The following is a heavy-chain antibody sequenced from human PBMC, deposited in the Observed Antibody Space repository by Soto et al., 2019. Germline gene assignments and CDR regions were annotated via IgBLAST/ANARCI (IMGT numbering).Heavy chain of an antibody. CDR2: ISDSGGTV. J-gene: IGHJ4*02. Sequence: GGSLRLSCAASGFTFSSYEMNWVRQAPGKGLEWVSYISDSGGTVYYGDSMKGRFTISRDNAKNSLYLEMNSLRAEDTAVYYCARESEDLTSNFDYWGQGTLGTVSS. CDR3: ARESEDLTSNFDY. CDR1: GFTFSSYE. V-gene: IGHV3-48*03.